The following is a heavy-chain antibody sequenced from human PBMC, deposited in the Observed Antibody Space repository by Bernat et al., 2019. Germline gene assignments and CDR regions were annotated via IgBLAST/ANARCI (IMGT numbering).Heavy chain of an antibody. D-gene: IGHD1-26*01. V-gene: IGHV4-30-4*01. Sequence: QVLLQESGPGLVKPSQTLSLTCIVSGGSISTPCYYWSCIRQPPGKGLEWIGYIDYSGSTYYNPSLKSRVSISVDTSKNQFSLKLRSVTAADTAVYYCARPTDKSDYWGQGTLVTVSS. CDR3: ARPTDKSDY. CDR2: IDYSGST. J-gene: IGHJ4*02. CDR1: GGSISTPCYY.